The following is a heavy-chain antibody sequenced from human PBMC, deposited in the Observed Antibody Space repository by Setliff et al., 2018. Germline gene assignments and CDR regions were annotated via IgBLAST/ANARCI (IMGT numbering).Heavy chain of an antibody. CDR2: VYYSGNT. Sequence: SETLSLTCTVSGGSISTTDYYWGWIRKPPGKRLEWIGCVYYSGNTYYSPSLKSRGTMFVDTSKNKYSLMLYSVTAADTAIYYCARYDRSGYSEIYYFDYWGQGTLVTVSS. CDR3: ARYDRSGYSEIYYFDY. J-gene: IGHJ4*02. D-gene: IGHD3-22*01. V-gene: IGHV4-39*07. CDR1: GGSISTTDYY.